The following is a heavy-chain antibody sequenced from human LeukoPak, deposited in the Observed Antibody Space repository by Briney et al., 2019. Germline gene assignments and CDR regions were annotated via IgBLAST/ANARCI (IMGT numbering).Heavy chain of an antibody. V-gene: IGHV1-2*02. CDR1: GYTFTVYY. CDR2: INPNSGGT. Sequence: ASVTLSFTASGYTFTVYYMHWVRQAPGQGLEWMGWINPNSGGTNYAQKFQGRVTMTRDTSISTAYMELSRLRSDDTAVYYCARGCDDPWGQGTLVTVSS. D-gene: IGHD2-15*01. J-gene: IGHJ5*02. CDR3: ARGCDDP.